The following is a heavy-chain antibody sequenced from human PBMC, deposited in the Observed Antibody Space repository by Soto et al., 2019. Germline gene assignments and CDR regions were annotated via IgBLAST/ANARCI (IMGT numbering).Heavy chain of an antibody. CDR1: GGSINNTSYY. V-gene: IGHV4-39*02. Sequence: PSETLSLTCTVSGGSINNTSYYWGWIRQPPGKGLEWIGTIYYSGNTYYNPSLKSRVTISVDTSKNQFSLKLSSVTAADTAVYYCARDRPDGARLDPSAQGTLVTVS. D-gene: IGHD6-6*01. CDR3: ARDRPDGARLDP. J-gene: IGHJ5*02. CDR2: IYYSGNT.